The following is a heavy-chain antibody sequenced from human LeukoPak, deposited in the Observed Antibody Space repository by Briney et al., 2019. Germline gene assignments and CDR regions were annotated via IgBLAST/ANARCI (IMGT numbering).Heavy chain of an antibody. J-gene: IGHJ5*02. D-gene: IGHD2/OR15-2a*01. CDR2: IIPIFGTA. CDR3: AIQRIVQNWFDP. Sequence: SVKVSCKASGGTFSSYALSWVRQAPGQGPEWMGGIIPIFGTANYAQKFQGRVTITADESTSTAYMELSSLRSEDTAVYYCAIQRIVQNWFDPWGQGTLVTVSS. CDR1: GGTFSSYA. V-gene: IGHV1-69*13.